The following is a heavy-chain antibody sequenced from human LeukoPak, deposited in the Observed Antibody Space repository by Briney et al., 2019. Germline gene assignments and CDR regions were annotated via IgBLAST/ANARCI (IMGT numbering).Heavy chain of an antibody. CDR1: GGSISSSSYY. J-gene: IGHJ3*02. CDR3: ARTYYYDSSGYYYGKNHDAFDI. Sequence: SSETLSLTFTVSGGSISSSSYYWGWIRQPPGKGLEWIGSIYYSGSTYYNPSLKSRVTISVDTSKNQFSLKLSSVTAADTAVYYCARTYYYDSSGYYYGKNHDAFDIWGQGTMVTVSS. V-gene: IGHV4-39*01. D-gene: IGHD3-22*01. CDR2: IYYSGST.